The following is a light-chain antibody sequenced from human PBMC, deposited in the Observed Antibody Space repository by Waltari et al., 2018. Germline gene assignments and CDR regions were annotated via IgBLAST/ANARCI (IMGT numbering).Light chain of an antibody. V-gene: IGLV2-18*02. CDR1: SSDVGSYNR. CDR2: EVS. Sequence: QSALTQPPSVSGSPGQSVTISCTGTSSDVGSYNRVSWYQQPPGTAPKLMIYEVSKRPSGLPRRSSGPKSDNASPLTISGHQAEDAADYYCSSYTSSSTLVFGGGTKLTVL. J-gene: IGLJ2*01. CDR3: SSYTSSSTLV.